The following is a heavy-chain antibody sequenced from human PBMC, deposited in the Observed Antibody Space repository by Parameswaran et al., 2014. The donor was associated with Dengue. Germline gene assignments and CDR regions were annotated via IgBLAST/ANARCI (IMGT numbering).Heavy chain of an antibody. Sequence: VRQAPGKGLEYVSAISSNGGSTYYADSVKGRFTISRDNSKNTLYLQMSSLRAEDTAVYYCVKDEGVGIEQQLPVNWFDPWGQGTLVTVSS. V-gene: IGHV3-64D*06. CDR3: VKDEGVGIEQQLPVNWFDP. J-gene: IGHJ5*02. CDR2: ISSNGGST. D-gene: IGHD6-13*01.